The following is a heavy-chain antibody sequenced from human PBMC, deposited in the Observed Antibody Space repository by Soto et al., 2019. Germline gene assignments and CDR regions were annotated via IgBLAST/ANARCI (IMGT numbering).Heavy chain of an antibody. Sequence: GGSLRLSCVAPGFTFTNYWMTWVRQALGKGLEWVANINKDGSEKSYVDSVKGRFTISRDNADNSVYLQMNSLRAEDTALYYCGRDEVRNGVGVWGQGTTVTVSS. V-gene: IGHV3-7*01. CDR2: INKDGSEK. J-gene: IGHJ6*02. CDR3: GRDEVRNGVGV. CDR1: GFTFTNYW.